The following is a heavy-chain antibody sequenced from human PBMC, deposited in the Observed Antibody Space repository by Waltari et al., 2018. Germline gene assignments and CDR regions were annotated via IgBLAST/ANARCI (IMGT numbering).Heavy chain of an antibody. J-gene: IGHJ4*02. D-gene: IGHD7-27*01. Sequence: QLQLQESGPGLVKPSETLSLTCTVSGSISSSSYYWGWIRQPPGKGLEWIGSIYYSGSTYYNPSLKSRVTISVDTSKNQFSLKLSPVTAADTAVYYCARGLTGLYWGQGTLVTVSS. CDR2: IYYSGST. V-gene: IGHV4-39*07. CDR3: ARGLTGLY. CDR1: GSISSSSYY.